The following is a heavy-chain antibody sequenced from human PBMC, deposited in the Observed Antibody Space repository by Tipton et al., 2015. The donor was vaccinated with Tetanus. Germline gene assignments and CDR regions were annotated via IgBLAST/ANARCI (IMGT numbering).Heavy chain of an antibody. V-gene: IGHV3-33*01. D-gene: IGHD2-15*01. J-gene: IGHJ4*02. CDR2: SWYDGTAK. CDR1: GFIFSSYG. Sequence: SLRLSCAASGFIFSSYGIHWVRQAPGKGLEWVADSWYDGTAKYYADSVKGRFTISRDNSKNILYLQMNSLRDEDTAVYYWAREADCSGGSCVSGDFDNWGQGTQVPFSS. CDR3: AREADCSGGSCVSGDFDN.